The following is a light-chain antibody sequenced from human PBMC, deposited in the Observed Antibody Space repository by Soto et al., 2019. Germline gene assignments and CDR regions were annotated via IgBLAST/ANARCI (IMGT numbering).Light chain of an antibody. V-gene: IGKV1-39*01. Sequence: DIQMTQSPSSLSASVGDRVTITCRASPSISSYFNWYQQKPGKAPKRLIYAASSLHSGARSRFSGRGSGTDFPLTISSLQPEDFATYYCQQSYSTPPTFGQGTKVEIK. CDR1: PSISSY. CDR3: QQSYSTPPT. CDR2: AAS. J-gene: IGKJ1*01.